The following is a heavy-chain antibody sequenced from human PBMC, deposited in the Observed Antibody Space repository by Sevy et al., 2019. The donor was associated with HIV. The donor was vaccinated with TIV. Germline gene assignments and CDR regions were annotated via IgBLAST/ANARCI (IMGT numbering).Heavy chain of an antibody. J-gene: IGHJ4*02. D-gene: IGHD1-1*01. CDR2: LKSKAYGGTV. Sequence: GGSLRLSCTASGFTFGDYCMSWVRQAPGKGLEWVAFLKSKAYGGTVDHAASVKGRFTISRDDSKSIAYLQMNDLNTGDTGVYYCTRWKGAQSRFDYWGQGALVTVSS. CDR1: GFTFGDYC. V-gene: IGHV3-49*04. CDR3: TRWKGAQSRFDY.